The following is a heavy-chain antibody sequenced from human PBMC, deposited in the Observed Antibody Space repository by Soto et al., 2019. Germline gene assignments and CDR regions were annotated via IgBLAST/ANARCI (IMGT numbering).Heavy chain of an antibody. CDR2: ISGSGGST. CDR3: AKDGGIAVAEPFDY. CDR1: GFTFSSYA. J-gene: IGHJ4*02. D-gene: IGHD6-19*01. V-gene: IGHV3-23*01. Sequence: GGSLRLSCAASGFTFSSYAMSWVRQAPGKGLEWVSAISGSGGSTYYADSVKGRFTTSRDNSKSTLYLQMNSLRAEDTAVYYCAKDGGIAVAEPFDYWGQGTLVTVSS.